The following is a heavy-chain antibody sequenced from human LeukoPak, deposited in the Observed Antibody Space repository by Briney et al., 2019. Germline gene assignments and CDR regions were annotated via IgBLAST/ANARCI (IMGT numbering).Heavy chain of an antibody. V-gene: IGHV3-11*06. Sequence: PGGSLRLSCAASGFTFSDYYMTWLRQAPAKGLEWVADISSSSRYTKYADSVKGRFTISRENADNSLYLLMNSLRPEDTAVYYCAAGLVGVSDYWGQGTLVTVSS. CDR1: GFTFSDYY. J-gene: IGHJ4*02. CDR3: AAGLVGVSDY. CDR2: ISSSSRYT. D-gene: IGHD3/OR15-3a*01.